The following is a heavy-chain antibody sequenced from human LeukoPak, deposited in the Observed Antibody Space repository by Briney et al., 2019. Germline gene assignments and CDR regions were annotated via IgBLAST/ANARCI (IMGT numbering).Heavy chain of an antibody. J-gene: IGHJ4*02. Sequence: GGSLSLSCAASGFTFDDYTMHWVRQAPGKGLEWVSLISWDGGSTYYADSVKGRFTISRDNSKNSLYLQMNSLRTEDTALYYCAKVRTPYCSGWYYFDYWGRGTLVTVSS. D-gene: IGHD6-19*01. CDR1: GFTFDDYT. V-gene: IGHV3-43*01. CDR3: AKVRTPYCSGWYYFDY. CDR2: ISWDGGST.